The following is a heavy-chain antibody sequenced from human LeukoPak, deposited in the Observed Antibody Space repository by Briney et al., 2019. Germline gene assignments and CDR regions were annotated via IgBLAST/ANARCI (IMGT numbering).Heavy chain of an antibody. J-gene: IGHJ4*02. CDR3: ARGGSYFVY. D-gene: IGHD1-26*01. V-gene: IGHV4-59*01. CDR2: IYYSATN. CDR1: GVTLSVYH. Sequence: SETLSLTCTVSGVTLSVYHWSWLRQPPGKGLEWLGNIYYSATNNYDPNLRSRVNMSLDASKNQFSLRPSSATAADTAVYYCARGGSYFVYWGQGTLVTVSS.